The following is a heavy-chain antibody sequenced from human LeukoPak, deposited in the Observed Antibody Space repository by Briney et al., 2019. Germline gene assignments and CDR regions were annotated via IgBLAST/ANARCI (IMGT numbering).Heavy chain of an antibody. D-gene: IGHD2-15*01. Sequence: SETLSLTCSVSGVSISSSPSYCGWIRQSPGRGLEWIGSMYYTGGTNYNPSLRSRVTMSVDTSKNQFSLHLSSVTAADTAVYYCARRPPWWHNPAIAYDIWGQGTMVTVSS. V-gene: IGHV4-39*01. CDR2: MYYTGGT. CDR3: ARRPPWWHNPAIAYDI. J-gene: IGHJ3*02. CDR1: GVSISSSPSY.